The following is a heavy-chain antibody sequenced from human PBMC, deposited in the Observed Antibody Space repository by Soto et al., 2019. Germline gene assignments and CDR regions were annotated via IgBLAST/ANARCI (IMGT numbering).Heavy chain of an antibody. CDR1: SDSISSYY. CDR2: ISYSGST. J-gene: IGHJ4*02. CDR3: ARGTSWQLPFDY. Sequence: SETLSLTCTGSSDSISSYYWSWIRQPPGKRLEWIGYISYSGSTDYNPSLKSRVTISGDTSKNQFSLKVSSVTAADTAVYYCARGTSWQLPFDYWGQGTLVTVSS. D-gene: IGHD6-13*01. V-gene: IGHV4-59*01.